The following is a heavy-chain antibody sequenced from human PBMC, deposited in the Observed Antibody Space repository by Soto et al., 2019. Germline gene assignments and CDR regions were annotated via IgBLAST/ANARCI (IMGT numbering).Heavy chain of an antibody. CDR3: GRDLVGIAARPSIGSGIDY. CDR2: IIPIFGTA. CDR1: GGTFSSYS. V-gene: IGHV1-69*13. D-gene: IGHD6-6*01. J-gene: IGHJ4*02. Sequence: GASVKVSCKASGGTFSSYSISWVRQAPGQGLEWMGGIIPIFGTASYAQKFQGRVTITADESTSTVYMELSSLRSEDTAVYYCGRDLVGIAARPSIGSGIDYWGQGTLVTVSS.